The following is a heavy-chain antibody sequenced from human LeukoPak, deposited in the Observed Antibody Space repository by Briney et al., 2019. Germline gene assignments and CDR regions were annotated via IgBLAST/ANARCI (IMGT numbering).Heavy chain of an antibody. CDR3: ARVLVGFYYMDV. V-gene: IGHV3-21*01. J-gene: IGHJ6*03. D-gene: IGHD3-9*01. Sequence: GGSLRLSCAASGFTFSSYSMNWVRQAPGKGLEWVSSISSSRSYIYYADSVKGRLTISRDNAKNSLYLQMNSLRAEDTAVYYCARVLVGFYYMDVWGKGTTVTVSS. CDR1: GFTFSSYS. CDR2: ISSSRSYI.